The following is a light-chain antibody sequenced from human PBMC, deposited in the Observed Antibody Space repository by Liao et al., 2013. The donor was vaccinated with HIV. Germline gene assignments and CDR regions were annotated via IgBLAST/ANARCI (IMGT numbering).Light chain of an antibody. J-gene: IGLJ2*01. V-gene: IGLV3-1*01. CDR1: NLGDKY. CDR2: QDD. Sequence: SYELTQPPSVSVSPGQTARITCSGANLGDKYASWYQQKPGQSPVLVLYQDDKRPSGIPERFAGSSSGNTATLTISGTQPTDEADYYCQAWDRNTAIFGGGTKLTVL. CDR3: QAWDRNTAI.